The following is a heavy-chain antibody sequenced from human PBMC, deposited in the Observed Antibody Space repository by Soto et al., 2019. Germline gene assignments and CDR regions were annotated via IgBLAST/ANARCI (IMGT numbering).Heavy chain of an antibody. CDR1: GGTFNNYA. V-gene: IGHV1-69*01. J-gene: IGHJ4*02. Sequence: QVQLVQSGAEVKRPGSSVKVSCKASGGTFNNYAINWVRQAPGQGLEWMGDISPMFGKANYAQKFQGRVKITADDSTATAYLELSSLRSEDTALYYCAREVEVHTPVFGFWGQGSLVTASS. D-gene: IGHD2-2*01. CDR3: AREVEVHTPVFGF. CDR2: ISPMFGKA.